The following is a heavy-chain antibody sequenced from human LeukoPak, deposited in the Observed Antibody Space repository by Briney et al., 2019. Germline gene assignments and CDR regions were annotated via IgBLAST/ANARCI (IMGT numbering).Heavy chain of an antibody. J-gene: IGHJ5*02. CDR2: ISAYNGNT. Sequence: ASVKVSCKASGYTFTSYGISWVRQAPGQGLEWMGWISAYNGNTNYAQKLQGRVTMTTDTSTSTAYMELRSLRSDDTAVYYCARDSDIVVAPAPGPWGQGTLVTVSS. CDR3: ARDSDIVVAPAPGP. V-gene: IGHV1-18*01. CDR1: GYTFTSYG. D-gene: IGHD2-2*01.